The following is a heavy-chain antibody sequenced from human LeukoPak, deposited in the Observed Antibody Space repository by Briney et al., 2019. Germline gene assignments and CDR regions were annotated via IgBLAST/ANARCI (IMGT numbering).Heavy chain of an antibody. CDR1: GGSISSSSYY. V-gene: IGHV4-39*01. CDR3: ARQNFYYDRSGSWTRNHPEYFQH. Sequence: SETLSLTCTVSGGSISSSSYYWGWIRQPPGKGLEWIGSIYYSGSTYYNPPLKSRVTISVDTSKNQFSLRLSSVTAADTAVYYCARQNFYYDRSGSWTRNHPEYFQHWGQGTLVTVSS. J-gene: IGHJ1*01. D-gene: IGHD3-22*01. CDR2: IYYSGST.